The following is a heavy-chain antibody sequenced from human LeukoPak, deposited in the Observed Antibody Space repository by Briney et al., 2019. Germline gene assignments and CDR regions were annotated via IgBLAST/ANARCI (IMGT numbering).Heavy chain of an antibody. CDR1: GFTFGDYA. Sequence: GGSLRLSCTASGFTFGDYAMSWVRQAPGKGLEWVGFIRSKAYGATTEYAASVKGRFTISRDDSTGIAYLQMDSLKHEDTAMYYCSRGVIVGAAYFDYWGQGTLVTVSS. J-gene: IGHJ4*02. CDR3: SRGVIVGAAYFDY. D-gene: IGHD1-26*01. V-gene: IGHV3-49*04. CDR2: IRSKAYGATT.